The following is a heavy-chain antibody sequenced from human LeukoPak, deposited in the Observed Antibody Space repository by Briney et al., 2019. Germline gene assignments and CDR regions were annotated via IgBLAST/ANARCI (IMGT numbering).Heavy chain of an antibody. CDR2: ISGSGGST. D-gene: IGHD3-10*01. V-gene: IGHV3-23*01. CDR1: GFTFSSYA. J-gene: IGHJ4*02. CDR3: ARGDYGSGSNDY. Sequence: GGSLRLSCAASGFTFSSYAMSWVRQAPGKGLEWVSAISGSGGSTYYADSVKGRFTISRDNSKNTLYLQMNSLRAEDTAVYYCARGDYGSGSNDYWGQGTLVTVSS.